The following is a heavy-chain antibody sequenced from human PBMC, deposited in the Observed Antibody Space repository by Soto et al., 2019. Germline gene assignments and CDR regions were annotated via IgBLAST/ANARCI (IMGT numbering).Heavy chain of an antibody. V-gene: IGHV3-23*01. CDR1: GFTFSNYA. CDR2: ISGSGGST. J-gene: IGHJ4*02. Sequence: GGSLRLSCAASGFTFSNYAISWVRQAPGKGLEWVSVISGSGGSTYYADSVKGRFTISRDNSKNTLYLQMNSLRAEDTALYYCAKDGHYYDSSGYFDYWGQGTLVTVSS. D-gene: IGHD3-22*01. CDR3: AKDGHYYDSSGYFDY.